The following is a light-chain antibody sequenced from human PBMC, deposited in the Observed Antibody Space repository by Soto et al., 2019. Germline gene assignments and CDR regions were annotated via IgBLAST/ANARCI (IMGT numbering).Light chain of an antibody. CDR2: DAS. CDR3: QQFSSYPLT. CDR1: QSVSSY. Sequence: EIVLTQSPATLSLSPGERATPSCRASQSVSSYLARYQQKPGQAPRLLIYDASSRATGIPDRFSGGGSGTDFTLTISRLEPEDFAVYYCQQFSSYPLTFGGGTKVDIK. V-gene: IGKV3-20*01. J-gene: IGKJ4*01.